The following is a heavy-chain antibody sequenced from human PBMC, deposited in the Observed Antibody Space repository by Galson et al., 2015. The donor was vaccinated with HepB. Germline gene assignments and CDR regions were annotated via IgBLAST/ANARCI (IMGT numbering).Heavy chain of an antibody. CDR1: GYTFTSYG. CDR2: ISAYNGNT. V-gene: IGHV1-18*04. CDR3: ARDRRSSSWYSGYYYYGMDV. Sequence: SVKVSCKASGYTFTSYGISWVRQAPGQGLEWMGWISAYNGNTNYAQKLQGRVTMTTDTSTSTAYMELRSLRSDDTAVYYCARDRRSSSWYSGYYYYGMDVWGQGTTVTVSS. D-gene: IGHD6-13*01. J-gene: IGHJ6*02.